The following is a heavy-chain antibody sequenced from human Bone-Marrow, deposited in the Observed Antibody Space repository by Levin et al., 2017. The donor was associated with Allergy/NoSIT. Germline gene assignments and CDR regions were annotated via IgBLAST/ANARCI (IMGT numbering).Heavy chain of an antibody. Sequence: GESLKISCAASGFTFSDYYMSWIRQAPGKGLEWVSYISSSGSTIYYADSVKGRFTISRDNAKNSLYLQMNSLRAEDTAVYYCAGGVDSSSWYRNWFDPWGQGTLVTVSS. CDR3: AGGVDSSSWYRNWFDP. D-gene: IGHD6-13*01. V-gene: IGHV3-11*01. J-gene: IGHJ5*02. CDR2: ISSSGSTI. CDR1: GFTFSDYY.